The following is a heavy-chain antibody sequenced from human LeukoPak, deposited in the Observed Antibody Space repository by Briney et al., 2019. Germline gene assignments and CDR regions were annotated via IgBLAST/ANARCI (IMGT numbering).Heavy chain of an antibody. V-gene: IGHV4-34*01. CDR1: GGSFSGYY. J-gene: IGHJ3*02. Sequence: KPSETLSLTCAVYGGSFSGYYWSWIRQPPGKGLEWIGEINHSGSTNYNPSLKSRVTISVDTSKSQFSLKLSSVTAADTAVYYCARGWASSGWYMRRAFDIWGQGTMVTVSS. CDR3: ARGWASSGWYMRRAFDI. CDR2: INHSGST. D-gene: IGHD6-19*01.